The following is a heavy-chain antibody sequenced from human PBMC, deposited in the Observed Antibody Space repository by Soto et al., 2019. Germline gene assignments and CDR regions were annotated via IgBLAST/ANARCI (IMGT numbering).Heavy chain of an antibody. Sequence: PGGSLRLSCAASGFTFSSHWMSWVRQAPGKGLEWVANIKQDGRETYYVDSVKGRSTISRDNAKNSLYLQMDSLKVEDTVVYYCVRDEGNWNPGAFDFWGPGTLVTVSS. D-gene: IGHD1-20*01. CDR1: GFTFSSHW. V-gene: IGHV3-7*01. J-gene: IGHJ4*01. CDR3: VRDEGNWNPGAFDF. CDR2: IKQDGRET.